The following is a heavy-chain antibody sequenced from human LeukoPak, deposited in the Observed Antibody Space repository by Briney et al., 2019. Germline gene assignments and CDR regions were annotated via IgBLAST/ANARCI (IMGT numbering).Heavy chain of an antibody. CDR3: ARGRGITIFGVVIHYNWFDP. CDR2: IYYSGST. CDR1: GVSISNYY. J-gene: IGHJ5*02. D-gene: IGHD3-3*01. Sequence: SETLSLTCIVSGVSISNYYWSWIRQHPGKGLEWIGYIYYSGSTYYNPSLKSRVTISVDTSKNQFSLKLSSVTAADTAVYYCARGRGITIFGVVIHYNWFDPWGQGTLVTVSS. V-gene: IGHV4-59*12.